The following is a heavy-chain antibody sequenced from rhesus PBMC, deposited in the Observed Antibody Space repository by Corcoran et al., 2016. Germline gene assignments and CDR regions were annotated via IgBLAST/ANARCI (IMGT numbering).Heavy chain of an antibody. CDR2: IYGSSTTT. CDR3: ARPHSSGWYVGYFDY. CDR1: GGSISDSYR. Sequence: QVQLQESGPGVVKPSETLSLTCAVSGGSISDSYRWSWIRQPPGKGLEGIGSIYGSSTTTTNNPSLKRRVTVSKDPSKTQFTLKLSSVTAADTAVYYCARPHSSGWYVGYFDYWGQGVLVTVSS. D-gene: IGHD6-31*01. V-gene: IGHV4S10*01. J-gene: IGHJ4*01.